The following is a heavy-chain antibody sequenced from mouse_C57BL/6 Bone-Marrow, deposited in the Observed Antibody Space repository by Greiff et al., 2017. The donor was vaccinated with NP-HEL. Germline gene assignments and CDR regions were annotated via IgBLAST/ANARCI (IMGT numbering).Heavy chain of an antibody. CDR2: INPGSGGT. J-gene: IGHJ2*01. CDR3: ARGDYYGSKNY. CDR1: GYAFTNYL. D-gene: IGHD1-1*01. Sequence: VQLQQSGAELVRPGTSVKVSCKASGYAFTNYLIEWVKQRPGQGLEWIGVINPGSGGTNYNEKFKGKATLTADKSSSTAHMELRSLTSEDSAVYYCARGDYYGSKNYWGQGTTLTVSS. V-gene: IGHV1-54*01.